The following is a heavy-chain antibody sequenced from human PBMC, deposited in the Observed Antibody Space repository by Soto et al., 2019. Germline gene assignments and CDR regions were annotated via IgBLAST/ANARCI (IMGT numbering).Heavy chain of an antibody. D-gene: IGHD3-10*01. CDR1: GGSIRSYY. V-gene: IGHV4-4*07. J-gene: IGHJ3*02. CDR3: ARDPVNYGSGTDAFDI. Sequence: SETLSPTCTVSGGSIRSYYWSWIRQPAGKGLEWIGRIYTSGSTNYNPSLRSRVTMSVDTSKNQFTLKLSSVTAADTAVYYCARDPVNYGSGTDAFDIWGQGTMVTVSS. CDR2: IYTSGST.